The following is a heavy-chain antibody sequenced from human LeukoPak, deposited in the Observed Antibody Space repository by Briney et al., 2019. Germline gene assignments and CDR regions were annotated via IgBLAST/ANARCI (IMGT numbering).Heavy chain of an antibody. D-gene: IGHD1-20*01. CDR1: GFTFRSYW. Sequence: PGGSLRLSCAASGFTFRSYWMSWVRQAPGKGLEWVSNIKQDGSEKYYVDSVKGRFTISRDNAKNSLNLQMNSLRAEDTAVYYCATLITGTIPYIDYWGQGTLVTVSS. CDR3: ATLITGTIPYIDY. J-gene: IGHJ4*02. CDR2: IKQDGSEK. V-gene: IGHV3-7*01.